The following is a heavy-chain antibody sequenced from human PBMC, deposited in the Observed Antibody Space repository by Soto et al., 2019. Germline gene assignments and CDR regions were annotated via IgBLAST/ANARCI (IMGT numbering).Heavy chain of an antibody. CDR3: ARGITGTVTYYYGLDV. CDR1: GGTFSSYA. V-gene: IGHV1-69*12. CDR2: IIPIFGTA. D-gene: IGHD1-20*01. Sequence: QVQLVQSGAEVKKPGSSMKVSCKASGGTFSSYAISWVRQAPGQGLEWMGGIIPIFGTADYAQKFHGRVTITADESTSTAYMELRSLRSEDTAVYYCARGITGTVTYYYGLDVWGQGTTVTVSS. J-gene: IGHJ6*02.